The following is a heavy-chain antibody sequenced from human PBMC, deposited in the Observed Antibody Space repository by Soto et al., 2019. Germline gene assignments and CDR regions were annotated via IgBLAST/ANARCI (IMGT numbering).Heavy chain of an antibody. CDR3: AKGARVVRYFDWLLSHFAY. V-gene: IGHV3-23*01. D-gene: IGHD3-9*01. CDR1: GFTFSSYA. Sequence: PGGSLRLSCAASGFTFSSYAMSWVRQAPGKGLEWVSAISGSGGSTYYADSVKGRFTISRDNSKNTLYLQMNSLRAEDTAVYYCAKGARVVRYFDWLLSHFAYWGQGTLVTVSS. J-gene: IGHJ4*02. CDR2: ISGSGGST.